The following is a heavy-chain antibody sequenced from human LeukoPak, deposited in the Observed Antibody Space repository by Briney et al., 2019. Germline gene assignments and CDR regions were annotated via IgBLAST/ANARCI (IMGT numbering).Heavy chain of an antibody. Sequence: SVKVSCTASGYTVTSYGISWVRQHRGQGREWIGGIIPIFGTGNYAQKLQGRVTITADESTSTAYMELSRLSSEDTAVYYCARSGPGPAAGTLLRREPLDYWGQGTLVTVSS. CDR3: ARSGPGPAAGTLLRREPLDY. CDR1: GYTVTSYG. J-gene: IGHJ4*02. V-gene: IGHV1-69*13. D-gene: IGHD6-13*01. CDR2: IIPIFGTG.